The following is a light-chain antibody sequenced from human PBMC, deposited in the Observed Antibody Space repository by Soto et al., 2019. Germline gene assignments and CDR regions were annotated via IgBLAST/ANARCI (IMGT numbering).Light chain of an antibody. CDR3: QSYDSSLGGYV. J-gene: IGLJ1*01. CDR1: SSNIGSHT. V-gene: IGLV1-40*01. Sequence: QSVLTQPPSASGTPGQRITISCSGSSSNIGSHTVNWHQQVPGTAPKLLIYANDNRPSGVPDRFSGSKSGTSASLAITGLQAEDEAIYYCQSYDSSLGGYVFGTGTKLTVL. CDR2: AND.